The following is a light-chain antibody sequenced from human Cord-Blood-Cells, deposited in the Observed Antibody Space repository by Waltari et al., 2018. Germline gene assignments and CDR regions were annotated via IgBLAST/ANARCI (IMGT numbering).Light chain of an antibody. J-gene: IGKJ4*01. CDR1: QSVSSY. CDR2: DAS. Sequence: EIVLTQSPATLSSSPGERATLSCRASQSVSSYFAWYQQNPGQAPRLLIYDASNRATGIPARFSGSGSGTDFTLTISSLEPEDFAVYYCQQRSNWPLTFGGGTKVEIK. CDR3: QQRSNWPLT. V-gene: IGKV3-11*01.